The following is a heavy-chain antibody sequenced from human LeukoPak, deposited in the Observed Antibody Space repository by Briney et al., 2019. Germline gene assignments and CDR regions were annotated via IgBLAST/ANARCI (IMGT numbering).Heavy chain of an antibody. Sequence: SETLSLTCTVSGGSISSYYWSWIRQPPGKGLEWIGYIYYSGSTNYNPSLKSRVTISVDTSKNQFSLKLSSVTAAATAVYYCARSASYYDFWSGPTWFDPWGQGTLVTVSS. V-gene: IGHV4-59*01. CDR3: ARSASYYDFWSGPTWFDP. J-gene: IGHJ5*02. CDR1: GGSISSYY. D-gene: IGHD3-3*01. CDR2: IYYSGST.